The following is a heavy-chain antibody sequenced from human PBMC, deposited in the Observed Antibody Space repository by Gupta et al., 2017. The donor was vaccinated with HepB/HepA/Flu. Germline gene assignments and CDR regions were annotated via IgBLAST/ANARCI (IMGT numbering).Heavy chain of an antibody. Sequence: QITLKASGPPSVRPTQTLTLTCNVSGFSFRTRGVGVGWIRRPPGKALEWLALLSSNGDKRYSPSLRSRLTIKATSENQVVLTMTNMDTVDTATYYCAHRIRYFDYWGQGTLVTVSS. CDR1: GFSFRTRGVG. CDR2: LSSNGDK. D-gene: IGHD3-3*02. V-gene: IGHV2-5*01. CDR3: AHRIRYFDY. J-gene: IGHJ4*02.